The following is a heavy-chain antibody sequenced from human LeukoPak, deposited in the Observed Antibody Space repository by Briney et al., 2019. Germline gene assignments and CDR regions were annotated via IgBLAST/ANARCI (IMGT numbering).Heavy chain of an antibody. Sequence: SETLSLTCTVSGGSISSYYWSWIRQPPGKGLEWIGYIYYSGSTNYNPSLKSRVTISVDTSKNQFSLKLSSVTAADTAVYYCARLGYGGYDYIDYWGQGTLVTVSS. V-gene: IGHV4-59*01. J-gene: IGHJ4*02. CDR3: ARLGYGGYDYIDY. CDR1: GGSISSYY. D-gene: IGHD5-12*01. CDR2: IYYSGST.